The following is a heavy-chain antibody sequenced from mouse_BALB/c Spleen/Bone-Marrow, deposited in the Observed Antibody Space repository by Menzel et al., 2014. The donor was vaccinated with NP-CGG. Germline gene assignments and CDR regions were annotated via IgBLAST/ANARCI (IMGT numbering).Heavy chain of an antibody. CDR1: GYTFTSYW. Sequence: QVQLQQPGAELVRPGASVKLSCKASGYTFTSYWINWVKQRPGQGLEWIGNIYPSDSYTNYNQKFKDKATLTVDKSSSTPYMQLSSPTSGDSAVYYCTRREGNYAFAYWGQGTLVTVSA. CDR2: IYPSDSYT. V-gene: IGHV1-69*02. CDR3: TRREGNYAFAY. J-gene: IGHJ3*01. D-gene: IGHD2-1*01.